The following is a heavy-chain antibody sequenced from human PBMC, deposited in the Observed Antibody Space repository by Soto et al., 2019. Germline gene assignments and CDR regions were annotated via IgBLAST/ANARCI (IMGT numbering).Heavy chain of an antibody. CDR3: ARLSPGKLLDF. CDR1: CASIFSLY. D-gene: IGHD2-15*01. CDR2: IYYSGNT. J-gene: IGHJ4*02. Sequence: KASETLSLTCTFSCASIFSLYWTWIRQPPGKGLEWIGNIYYSGNTNYNPSLKSRVTISVDTSKNQFSLSLRSVSAADTAVYFCARLSPGKLLDFWGQGTLVTVS. V-gene: IGHV4-59*12.